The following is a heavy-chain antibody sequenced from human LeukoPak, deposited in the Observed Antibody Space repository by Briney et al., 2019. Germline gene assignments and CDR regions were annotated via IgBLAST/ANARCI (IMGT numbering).Heavy chain of an antibody. D-gene: IGHD1-7*01. Sequence: PGGSLRLSCAASGFSFSAYEMHWVRQGPGKVLEWVSAIAPSGRTYYIESVKGRFTISRENAKNSAFLQMNSLRAGDTAVYYCVRDLGTGTTYTNRFDSWGQGALVTVSS. CDR1: GFSFSAYE. V-gene: IGHV3-13*01. CDR2: IAPSGRT. J-gene: IGHJ5*01. CDR3: VRDLGTGTTYTNRFDS.